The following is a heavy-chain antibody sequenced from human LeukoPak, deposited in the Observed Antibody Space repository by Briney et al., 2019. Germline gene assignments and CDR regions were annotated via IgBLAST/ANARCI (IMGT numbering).Heavy chain of an antibody. CDR1: GYTFTGYY. Sequence: ASVKVSCKASGYTFTGYYMHWVRQAPGQGLEWMGWINPNSGGTNYAQKLQGWVTMTRDTSISTAYMELSRLRSDDTAVYYCARVAARYCSSTSCYGPFDYWGQGTLVTVSS. J-gene: IGHJ4*02. CDR3: ARVAARYCSSTSCYGPFDY. CDR2: INPNSGGT. D-gene: IGHD2-2*01. V-gene: IGHV1-2*04.